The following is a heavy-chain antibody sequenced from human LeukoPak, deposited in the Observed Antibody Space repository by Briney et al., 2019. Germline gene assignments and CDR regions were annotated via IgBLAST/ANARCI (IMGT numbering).Heavy chain of an antibody. V-gene: IGHV3-30*03. J-gene: IGHJ5*02. D-gene: IGHD4-17*01. CDR3: ATSNYGDPAGFAP. CDR1: GFTFSSYG. CDR2: ISYDGSNK. Sequence: GGSLRLSCAASGFTFSSYGMHWVRQAPGKGLEWVAVISYDGSNKYYADSVKGRFTISRDNSKNTLYLQMNSLRAEDTAVYYCATSNYGDPAGFAPWGKEPLVTVPS.